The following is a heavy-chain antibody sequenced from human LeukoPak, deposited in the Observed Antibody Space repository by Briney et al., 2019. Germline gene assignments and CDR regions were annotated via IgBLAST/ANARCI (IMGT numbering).Heavy chain of an antibody. D-gene: IGHD6-19*01. V-gene: IGHV3-23*01. CDR3: AKAVAVALDY. CDR2: ITYSGATT. J-gene: IGHJ4*02. Sequence: GGSLRLSCAASGFTFSSLDMSWARQAPGKGVERVSAITYSGATTNYADSVKGRFTISRDNSKNTLFLQMNSLRAEDTAVYYCAKAVAVALDYWGQGTLVTVSS. CDR1: GFTFSSLD.